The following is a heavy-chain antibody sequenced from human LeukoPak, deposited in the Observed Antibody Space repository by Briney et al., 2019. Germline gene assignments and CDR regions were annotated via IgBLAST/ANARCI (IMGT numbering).Heavy chain of an antibody. J-gene: IGHJ4*02. Sequence: GGSLRLSCAVSGFTVSTNSMTWVRQAPGKGPEWVSLIYSGDTTYYADSVKGRFTISRDNSKNTLYLQMNSLRADDTALYYCARRGYGDYAPFDYWGQGTLVTVSS. D-gene: IGHD4-17*01. V-gene: IGHV3-66*04. CDR1: GFTVSTNS. CDR2: IYSGDTT. CDR3: ARRGYGDYAPFDY.